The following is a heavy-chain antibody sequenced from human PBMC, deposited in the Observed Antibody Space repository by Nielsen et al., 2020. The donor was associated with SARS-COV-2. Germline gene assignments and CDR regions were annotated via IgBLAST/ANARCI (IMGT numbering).Heavy chain of an antibody. D-gene: IGHD3-3*01. J-gene: IGHJ4*02. CDR1: GYTFTSYY. CDR3: ARELDERLYYDFWSGYPPGY. V-gene: IGHV1-46*01. Sequence: ASVKVSCKASGYTFTSYYMHWVRQAPGQGLEWMGIINPSGGSTSHAQKFQGRVTMTRDTSTSTVYMELSSLRSEDTAVYYCARELDERLYYDFWSGYPPGYWGQGTLVTVSS. CDR2: INPSGGST.